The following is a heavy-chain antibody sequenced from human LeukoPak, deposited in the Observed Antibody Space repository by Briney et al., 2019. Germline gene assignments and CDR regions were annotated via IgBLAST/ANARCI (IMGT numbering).Heavy chain of an antibody. V-gene: IGHV1-8*01. CDR1: GYTFSSFD. CDR3: VDPDR. D-gene: IGHD3-22*01. CDR2: MNPNSGNS. J-gene: IGHJ1*01. Sequence: ASVKVSCKASGYTFSSFDINWVRQAPGQGLEWMGWMNPNSGNSGFAQKFQGRVTMTRNTSIATAYMEVTNLRLDDTAVYYCVDPDRWGQGTLVTVSS.